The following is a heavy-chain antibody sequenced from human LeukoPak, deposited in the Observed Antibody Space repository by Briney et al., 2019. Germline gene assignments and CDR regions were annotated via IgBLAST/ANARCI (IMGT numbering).Heavy chain of an antibody. D-gene: IGHD7-27*01. CDR3: TRGHWGLQS. V-gene: IGHV4-59*02. CDR2: IHHSGNS. CDR1: GASVTDYY. Sequence: SETLSLTCTVSGASVTDYYWSWIRQSPGKGLEWISYIHHSGNSDYNPSLRSRFTTSLYTYKNQFSLNLISVTAADTAVYYCTRGHWGLQSWSQGTLVTVSS. J-gene: IGHJ5*02.